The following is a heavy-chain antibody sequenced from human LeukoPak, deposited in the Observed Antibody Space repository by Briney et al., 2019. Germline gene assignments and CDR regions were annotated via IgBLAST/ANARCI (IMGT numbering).Heavy chain of an antibody. V-gene: IGHV4-34*01. CDR3: ARGRIHTMIVVVIRNWFDP. J-gene: IGHJ5*02. D-gene: IGHD3-22*01. CDR2: INHSGST. Sequence: SETLSLTCAVYGGSFSGYYWSWIRQPPGKGLEWIGEINHSGSTNHNPSLKSRVTITVDTSKNQFSLKLSSVTAADTAVYYCARGRIHTMIVVVIRNWFDPWGQGTLVTVSS. CDR1: GGSFSGYY.